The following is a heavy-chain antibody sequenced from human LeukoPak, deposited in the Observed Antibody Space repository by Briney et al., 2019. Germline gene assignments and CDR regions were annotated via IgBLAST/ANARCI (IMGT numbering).Heavy chain of an antibody. J-gene: IGHJ5*02. CDR2: INHSGST. CDR3: ARRRAFYCSGGSCYFRAWFDP. V-gene: IGHV4-34*01. D-gene: IGHD2-15*01. Sequence: SETLSLTCAVYGGSFSGYYWSWIRQPPGKGLEWIGEINHSGSTNYNPSLKSRVTISVDTSKNQFSLQLSSVTAADTAVYYCARRRAFYCSGGSCYFRAWFDPWGQGTLVTVSS. CDR1: GGSFSGYY.